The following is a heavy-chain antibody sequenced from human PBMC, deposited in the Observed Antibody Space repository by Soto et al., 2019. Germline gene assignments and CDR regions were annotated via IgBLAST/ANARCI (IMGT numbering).Heavy chain of an antibody. V-gene: IGHV3-23*01. CDR3: AKTIRNYFWAGDS. D-gene: IGHD1-7*01. CDR2: IGGSGDNT. Sequence: VQLSESGGGLVQPGGSLRLSCAASGFTFSSYAISWVRQAPGKGLEWVSGIGGSGDNTYYADSVRGRFTISRDNARNTLYLQMNSLRAEDTALYYCAKTIRNYFWAGDSWGRGTLVTVSS. CDR1: GFTFSSYA. J-gene: IGHJ4*02.